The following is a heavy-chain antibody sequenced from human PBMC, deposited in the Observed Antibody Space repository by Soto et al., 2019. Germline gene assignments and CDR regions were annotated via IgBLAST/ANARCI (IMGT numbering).Heavy chain of an antibody. CDR3: ARETEYGGYPFDY. V-gene: IGHV3-66*01. D-gene: IGHD4-17*01. CDR2: IYRGGTT. Sequence: SLRLSCAASGFTVSSNHMSWVRQAPGKGLEWVSLIYRGGTTYYADSVKGRFTISRDNSNNTLDLQMNSLRAEDTAVYYCARETEYGGYPFDYWGQGTLVTVSS. J-gene: IGHJ4*02. CDR1: GFTVSSNH.